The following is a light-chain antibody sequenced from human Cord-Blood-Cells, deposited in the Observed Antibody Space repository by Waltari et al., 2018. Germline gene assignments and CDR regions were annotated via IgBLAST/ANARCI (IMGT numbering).Light chain of an antibody. J-gene: IGLJ7*01. V-gene: IGLV1-44*01. CDR3: AAWDDSLNGAV. CDR1: SSNIGSNT. Sequence: SGTPGQRVTISCSGSSSNIGSNTVNWYQQLPGTAPKLLIYSNNQRPSGVPDRFSGSKSGTSASLAISGLQSEDEADYYCAAWDDSLNGAVFGGGTQLTVL. CDR2: SNN.